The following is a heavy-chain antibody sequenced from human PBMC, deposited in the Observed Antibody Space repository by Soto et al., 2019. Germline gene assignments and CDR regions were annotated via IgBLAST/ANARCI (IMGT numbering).Heavy chain of an antibody. D-gene: IGHD3-3*01. J-gene: IGHJ6*02. CDR1: GFTFGDYA. V-gene: IGHV3-49*03. CDR3: TYYAIFGVVNYYYYGMDV. CDR2: IRSKAYGGTT. Sequence: GGSLRLSCTASGFTFGDYAMSWFRQAPGKGLEWVGFIRSKAYGGTTEYAASVKGRFTISSDDSKSIAYLQMHSLKTEDTAVYYCTYYAIFGVVNYYYYGMDVWGQGTTVTVSS.